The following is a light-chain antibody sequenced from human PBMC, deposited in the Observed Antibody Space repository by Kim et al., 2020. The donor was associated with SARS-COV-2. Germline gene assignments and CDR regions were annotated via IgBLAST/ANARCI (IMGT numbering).Light chain of an antibody. CDR2: DVC. J-gene: IGLJ1*01. V-gene: IGLV2-14*03. Sequence: GQSLTISCTGSSSDVGGYMYVSWYQQHPSKAPKFMIYDVCTRSSGVSHRFSGAKSGNTASLTISGLQAEDEADYYCSSYTSSSTRVFGTGTKVTVL. CDR1: SSDVGGYMY. CDR3: SSYTSSSTRV.